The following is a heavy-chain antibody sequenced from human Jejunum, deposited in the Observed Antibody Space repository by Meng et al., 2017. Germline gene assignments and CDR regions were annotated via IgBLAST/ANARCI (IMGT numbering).Heavy chain of an antibody. CDR3: ARGNYFSSHDY. V-gene: IGHV4-30-4*01. D-gene: IGHD4-11*01. J-gene: IGHJ4*02. CDR2: IQYSGTT. Sequence: QVQLQQWGAGLVKPSQTLSLTCTVSGGSITSNDYYCSWIRQPPGKGLEWIGFIQYSGTTYYSPSLKSRVTISTDTSQKQCSLEVSSVTAADSAVYYCARGNYFSSHDYWGQGTLVTVSS. CDR1: GGSITSNDYY.